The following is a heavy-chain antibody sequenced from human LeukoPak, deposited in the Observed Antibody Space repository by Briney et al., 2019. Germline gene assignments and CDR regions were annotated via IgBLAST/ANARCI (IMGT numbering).Heavy chain of an antibody. V-gene: IGHV3-23*01. J-gene: IGHJ4*02. CDR2: ISGSGGSR. Sequence: GGSLRLSCAASGFTFSSYAMSWVRQAPGKGQELVSAISGSGGSRYYADSVKGRFTTSRDNSKNTLYLQMNSLRAEDTAVYYCAKDRHYYDSSGYFYWGQGTLVTVSS. CDR1: GFTFSSYA. D-gene: IGHD3-22*01. CDR3: AKDRHYYDSSGYFY.